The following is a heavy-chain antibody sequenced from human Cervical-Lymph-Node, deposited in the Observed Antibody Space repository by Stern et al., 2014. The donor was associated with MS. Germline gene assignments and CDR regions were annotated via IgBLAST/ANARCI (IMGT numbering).Heavy chain of an antibody. Sequence: VQLVQSGAEVKKPGESLKISCRTSGYTFSNFWIGWVRQMPGKGLEWMGVIYPADSETTYSPSFQGQVTISADESISTAYLQWRSLKASDTAMYYCVRRRDSAGYDTFDLWGQGTMLIVSS. V-gene: IGHV5-51*01. CDR1: GYTFSNFW. D-gene: IGHD3-22*01. J-gene: IGHJ3*01. CDR2: IYPADSET. CDR3: VRRRDSAGYDTFDL.